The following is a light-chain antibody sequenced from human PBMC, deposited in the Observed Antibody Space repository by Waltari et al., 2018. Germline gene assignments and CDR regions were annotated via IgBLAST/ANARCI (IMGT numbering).Light chain of an antibody. CDR3: QKYGTLPAT. CDR2: DAS. CDR1: QSISRF. J-gene: IGKJ1*01. Sequence: DIFLPQSPGTLSLSPGEGATLSCRASQSISRFLAWYQQKPGQAPRLLIYDASTRATGIPDRFSGSGSGTDFSLTISRLEPEDFAVYYCQKYGTLPATFGQGTKVEIK. V-gene: IGKV3-20*01.